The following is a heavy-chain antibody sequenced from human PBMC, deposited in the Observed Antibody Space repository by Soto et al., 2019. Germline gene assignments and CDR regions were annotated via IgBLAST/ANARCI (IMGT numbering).Heavy chain of an antibody. CDR3: ARVRLAVAGRFDGFDI. Sequence: QVQLVESGGGVVQPGRSLRLSCAASGFTFSSYGMHWVRQAPGKGLEWVAVIWYDGSNKYYADSVKGRFTISRDNSKNTVDLQMCSLRDEVTAVYSCARVRLAVAGRFDGFDIWGQGTMVTVSS. D-gene: IGHD6-19*01. CDR2: IWYDGSNK. CDR1: GFTFSSYG. J-gene: IGHJ3*02. V-gene: IGHV3-33*01.